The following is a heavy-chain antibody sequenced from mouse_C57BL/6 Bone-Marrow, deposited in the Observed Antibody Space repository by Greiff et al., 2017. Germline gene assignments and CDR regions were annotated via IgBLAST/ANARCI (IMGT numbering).Heavy chain of an antibody. CDR1: GYTFASYG. D-gene: IGHD2-5*01. Sequence: VKLMESGAELARPGASVKLSCKASGYTFASYGISWVKQRTGQGLEWIGEIYPRSGNTYYNEKFKGKATLTADKSSSTAYMELRSLTSEDSAVYFCARWGLPNYSNFYYAMDYWGQGTSVTVSS. CDR3: ARWGLPNYSNFYYAMDY. CDR2: IYPRSGNT. J-gene: IGHJ4*01. V-gene: IGHV1-81*01.